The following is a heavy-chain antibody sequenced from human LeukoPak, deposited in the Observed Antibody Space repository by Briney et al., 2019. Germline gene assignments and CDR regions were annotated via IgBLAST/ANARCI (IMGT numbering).Heavy chain of an antibody. CDR1: GFTFSNYA. V-gene: IGHV3-23*01. J-gene: IGHJ4*02. D-gene: IGHD6-13*01. Sequence: GGSLRLSCAASGFTFSNYAMSWGRQAPGKGLEWVSAISGSGGSTYYADSVKGRFTTSRDNSKNTLYLQMNSLRAEDTAVYYCAHISSSWPDYWSQGTLVTVSS. CDR2: ISGSGGST. CDR3: AHISSSWPDY.